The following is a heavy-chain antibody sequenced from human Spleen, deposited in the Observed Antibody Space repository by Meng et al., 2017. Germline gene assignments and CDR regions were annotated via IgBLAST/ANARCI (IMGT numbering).Heavy chain of an antibody. CDR3: ARGGGAGGSGWYTDH. Sequence: GESLKISCAASGFIFSSYEMNWVRQAPGKGLEWVSSITSGGTIYSPDSLKGRFTISRDNARNSLYLQMNSLRAEDTAVYYCARGGGAGGSGWYTDHWGQGTLVTVSS. CDR2: ITSGGTI. CDR1: GFIFSSYE. D-gene: IGHD6-19*01. J-gene: IGHJ4*02. V-gene: IGHV3-48*03.